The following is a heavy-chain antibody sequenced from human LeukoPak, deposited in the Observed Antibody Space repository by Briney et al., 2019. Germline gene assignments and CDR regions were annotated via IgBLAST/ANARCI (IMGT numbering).Heavy chain of an antibody. D-gene: IGHD1-20*01. J-gene: IGHJ4*02. Sequence: GGSLRLSCTASGFTFSSYAMSWVRQAPGKGLEWVSAISGSGGSTYYADSVKGRFTISRDNSKNTLYLQMNSLRAEDTAVYYCANTIPLDNWPFDHWGQGTLVTVSS. CDR3: ANTIPLDNWPFDH. CDR2: ISGSGGST. CDR1: GFTFSSYA. V-gene: IGHV3-23*01.